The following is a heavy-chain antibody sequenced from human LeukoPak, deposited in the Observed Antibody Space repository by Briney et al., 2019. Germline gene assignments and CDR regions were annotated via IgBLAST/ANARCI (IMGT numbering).Heavy chain of an antibody. D-gene: IGHD3-3*01. CDR1: GYSLTGEY. J-gene: IGHJ6*02. CDR2: INPNSGGT. CDR3: ARDHPRAIFGVVISYGMDV. Sequence: GASVKVSCKASGYSLTGEYMPWVRQAPGQRLEWMGWINPNSGGTNYAQKFQGRVTMTRDTSISTAYMELSRLRSDDTAVYYSARDHPRAIFGVVISYGMDVWGQGTTVTVSS. V-gene: IGHV1-2*02.